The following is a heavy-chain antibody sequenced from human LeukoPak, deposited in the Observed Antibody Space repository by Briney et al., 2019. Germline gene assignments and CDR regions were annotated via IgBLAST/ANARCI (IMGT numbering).Heavy chain of an antibody. D-gene: IGHD2-2*01. CDR2: IGTSSTTI. Sequence: PGGTLRLSCAASGFTFSSYTMNWVRQPPGKGREGVSNIGTSSTTIYYADSVKGRFTISRDNAKNSLYLQMNSLRAEDTAVYYCARGRGIYCSSTSCYSHAFDIWGQGTMVTVSS. V-gene: IGHV3-48*01. J-gene: IGHJ3*02. CDR3: ARGRGIYCSSTSCYSHAFDI. CDR1: GFTFSSYT.